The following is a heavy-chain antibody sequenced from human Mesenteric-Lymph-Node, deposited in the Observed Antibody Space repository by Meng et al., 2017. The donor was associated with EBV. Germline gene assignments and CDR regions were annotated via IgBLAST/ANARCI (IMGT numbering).Heavy chain of an antibody. Sequence: VPVQRWGVGLLTPSETLSLTGAVYGGSFRGYYGRWIRQPRGKGLEWIGEINHSASTNYNPSLKSRVTISVDTSKTQFSLKVSSVAAAATAVYYCGRGRICGVVIDWGQGTLVTVSS. D-gene: IGHD3-3*01. V-gene: IGHV4-34*02. CDR3: GRGRICGVVID. CDR2: INHSAST. CDR1: GGSFRGYY. J-gene: IGHJ4*02.